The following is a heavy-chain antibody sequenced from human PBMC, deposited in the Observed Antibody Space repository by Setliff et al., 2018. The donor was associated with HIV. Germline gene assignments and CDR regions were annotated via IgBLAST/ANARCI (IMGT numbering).Heavy chain of an antibody. Sequence: GGSLRLSCAASGFTFSQYYMAWIRQAPGKGLEWVAYISYSGASIYYRDSVKGRSTISRDNAKSSLYLQMSSLRAEDTAVYYCASEVAVSANALDVWGQGTTVTVSS. CDR1: GFTFSQYY. D-gene: IGHD3-22*01. CDR3: ASEVAVSANALDV. V-gene: IGHV3-11*01. J-gene: IGHJ6*02. CDR2: ISYSGASI.